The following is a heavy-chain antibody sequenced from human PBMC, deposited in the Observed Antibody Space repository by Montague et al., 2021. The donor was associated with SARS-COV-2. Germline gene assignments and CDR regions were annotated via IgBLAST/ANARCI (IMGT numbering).Heavy chain of an antibody. J-gene: IGHJ6*02. CDR1: GGSISSSGFY. D-gene: IGHD6-13*01. Sequence: SETLSLTCSVSGGSISSSGFYWGWIRQPPGKGLEWIGSIYYSGNTYYSPSLKSRVTISVDTSKNQFSLQLSSVTAADTAVYYCARLGRQQLVRLSGMDVWGQGTTVTVSS. CDR3: ARLGRQQLVRLSGMDV. V-gene: IGHV4-39*07. CDR2: IYYSGNT.